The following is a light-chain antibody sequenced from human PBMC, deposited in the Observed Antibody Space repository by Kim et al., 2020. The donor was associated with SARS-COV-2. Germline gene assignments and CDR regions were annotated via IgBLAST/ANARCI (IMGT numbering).Light chain of an antibody. CDR1: SLRSYY. CDR2: GKN. V-gene: IGLV3-19*01. J-gene: IGLJ2*01. Sequence: VALGQTVRITCQGDSLRSYYSTWYQQKPGQALIVVIYGKNNRPSGIPDRFSGASSGDTASLTITGTQAGDEADYYCNSRGSNDNVLFGGGTKLTFL. CDR3: NSRGSNDNVL.